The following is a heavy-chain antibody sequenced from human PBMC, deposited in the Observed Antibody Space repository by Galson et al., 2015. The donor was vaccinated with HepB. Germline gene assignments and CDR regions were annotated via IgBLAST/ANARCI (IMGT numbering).Heavy chain of an antibody. J-gene: IGHJ3*02. CDR1: GGSISSGGYY. Sequence: TLSLTCTVSGGSISSGGYYWGWIRQHPGKGLEWIGYIYSSGSTYYNPSLRSRLTISVDTSKNHFSLKLNSVTAADTAVYFCARDRSSWYGGGDAFDIWGHGTMVTVSS. V-gene: IGHV4-31*03. CDR2: IYSSGST. CDR3: ARDRSSWYGGGDAFDI. D-gene: IGHD6-13*01.